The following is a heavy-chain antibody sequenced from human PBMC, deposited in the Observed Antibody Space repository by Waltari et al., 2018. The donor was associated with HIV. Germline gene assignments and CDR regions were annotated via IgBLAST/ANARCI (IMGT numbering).Heavy chain of an antibody. CDR1: GDSITGNY. V-gene: IGHV4-59*01. CDR3: ARGRRWLQFHGHYYFDY. D-gene: IGHD5-12*01. Sequence: QVQLQESGTGLVKPSETLSLTCNVSGDSITGNYWNWIRQPPGKEPEWIGYISYSGITTHTPSLDGRVSMSLFSSKSQFSLKLRSVTALDTAVYYCARGRRWLQFHGHYYFDYWGQGILVTVSS. CDR2: ISYSGIT. J-gene: IGHJ4*02.